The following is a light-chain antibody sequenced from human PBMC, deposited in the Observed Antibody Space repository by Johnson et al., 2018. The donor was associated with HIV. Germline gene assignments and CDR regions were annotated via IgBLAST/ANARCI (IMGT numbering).Light chain of an antibody. CDR3: GTWDSSLSASV. CDR1: SSNIGNNY. Sequence: QSVLTQPPSVSAAPGQKVTISCSGSSSNIGNNYVSWYQQLPGTAPKLLIYENNKRPSGIPDRFSGSKSGTSATMGITGLQTGVEADYYCGTWDSSLSASVFGTGTKVTVL. J-gene: IGLJ1*01. CDR2: ENN. V-gene: IGLV1-51*02.